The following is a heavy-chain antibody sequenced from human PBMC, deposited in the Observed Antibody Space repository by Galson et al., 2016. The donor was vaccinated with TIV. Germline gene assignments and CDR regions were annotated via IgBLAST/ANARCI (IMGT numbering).Heavy chain of an antibody. J-gene: IGHJ6*02. Sequence: SVKVSCKASGDTFSMIVFNWVRQAPGQGLDWMGGINPLLGTVNNAQKFQGRVTFTADESTSTAYMELSSLKSEDTAIYYCATDRNTVLDTYHAYYGMDAWGQGTAVLVSS. D-gene: IGHD5-18*01. CDR3: ATDRNTVLDTYHAYYGMDA. CDR2: INPLLGTV. V-gene: IGHV1-69*13. CDR1: GDTFSMIV.